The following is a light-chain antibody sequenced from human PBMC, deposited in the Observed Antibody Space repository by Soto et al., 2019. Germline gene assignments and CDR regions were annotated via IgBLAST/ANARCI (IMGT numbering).Light chain of an antibody. V-gene: IGKV2-24*01. CDR3: IQATQSSWT. CDR1: QSLVHNDGNTY. Sequence: DIVMTQTPLSSPVTLGQAASISCRSSQSLVHNDGNTYLSWFQQRPGQPPRLLIYKVSDRFSGVPDSFSCSGAETNFKLTISRVDAEHVGVYYCIQATQSSWTLGQGTKV. J-gene: IGKJ1*01. CDR2: KVS.